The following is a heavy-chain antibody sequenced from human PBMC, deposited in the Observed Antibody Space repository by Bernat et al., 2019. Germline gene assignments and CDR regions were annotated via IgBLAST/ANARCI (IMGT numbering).Heavy chain of an antibody. Sequence: QVQLQQWGAGLLKPSETLSLTCAVYGGSFSGYYWSWIRQPPGKGLEWIGEINHSGSTNYNPSLKSRVTISVDTSKTQFSLKLSSVTAADTAVYYCARGYYDFWSGYFYYYYGMDVWGQGTTVTVSS. D-gene: IGHD3-3*01. CDR2: INHSGST. CDR3: ARGYYDFWSGYFYYYYGMDV. CDR1: GGSFSGYY. J-gene: IGHJ6*02. V-gene: IGHV4-34*01.